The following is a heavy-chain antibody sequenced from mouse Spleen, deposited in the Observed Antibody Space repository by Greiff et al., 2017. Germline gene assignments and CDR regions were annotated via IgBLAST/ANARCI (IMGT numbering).Heavy chain of an antibody. CDR2: IRLKSDNYAT. CDR3: LYYYGSRSILDY. D-gene: IGHD1-1*01. Sequence: EVQLVESGGGLVQPGGSMKLSCVASGFTFSNYWMNWVRQSPEKGLEWVAQIRLKSDNYATHYAESVKGRFTISRDDSKSSVYLQMNNLRAEDTGIYYCLYYYGSRSILDYWGQGTTLTVSS. CDR1: GFTFSNYW. V-gene: IGHV6-3*01. J-gene: IGHJ2*01.